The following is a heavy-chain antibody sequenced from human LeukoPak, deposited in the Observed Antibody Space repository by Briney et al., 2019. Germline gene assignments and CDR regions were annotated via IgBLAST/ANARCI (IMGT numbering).Heavy chain of an antibody. CDR2: ISAYNGNT. Sequence: GASVKVSCKASGYTFTSYGISWVRQAPGQGLKWMGWISAYNGNTNYAQKFQGRVTMTEDTSTDTAYMELSSLRSEDTAVYYCATGIVDTARGDAFDIWGQGTMVTVSS. D-gene: IGHD5-18*01. CDR3: ATGIVDTARGDAFDI. CDR1: GYTFTSYG. J-gene: IGHJ3*02. V-gene: IGHV1-18*01.